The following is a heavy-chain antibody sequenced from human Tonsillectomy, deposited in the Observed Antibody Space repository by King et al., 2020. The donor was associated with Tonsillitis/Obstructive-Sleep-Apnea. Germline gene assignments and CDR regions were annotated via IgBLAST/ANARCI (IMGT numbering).Heavy chain of an antibody. CDR3: VSGFRDYAGSAYWMDV. CDR2: IIPIFGTT. D-gene: IGHD3-22*01. V-gene: IGHV1-69*13. CDR1: GGTFTNYA. J-gene: IGHJ6*02. Sequence: QLVQSGAEVKKPGSSVKVSCKASGGTFTNYAIIWVRQAPGQGLEWMGGIIPIFGTTNFAQKFQDRVTITADKSTRTAYMELSSLRSEDTAVYYCVSGFRDYAGSAYWMDVWGQGTTVTVSS.